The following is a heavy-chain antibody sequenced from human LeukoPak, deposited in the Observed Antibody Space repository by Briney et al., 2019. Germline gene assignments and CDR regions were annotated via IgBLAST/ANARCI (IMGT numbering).Heavy chain of an antibody. CDR3: GAYSGSNCGGLGY. V-gene: IGHV3-7*01. CDR1: GFTFNTYW. J-gene: IGHJ4*02. Sequence: PGGSLRLSCAASGFTFNTYWMSWVRQAPGKGLEWVANIKQDGSEKYYVNSMKGRFTISRDNAKNSLYLQMNSLRAEDTAVYYCGAYSGSNCGGLGYWGQGTLVTVSS. D-gene: IGHD1-26*01. CDR2: IKQDGSEK.